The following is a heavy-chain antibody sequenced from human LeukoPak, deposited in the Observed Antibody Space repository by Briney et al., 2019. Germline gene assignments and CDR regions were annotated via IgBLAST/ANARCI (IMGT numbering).Heavy chain of an antibody. CDR1: GGSISSHY. J-gene: IGHJ3*02. Sequence: SEALSLTCTVSGGSISSHYWSWIRQPPGKGLEWIGYSYYSGSTNYNPSLKSRVTISVDTSKNQFSLKLSSVTAADTAVYCWARDPMTTVVHDAFEIWGQGTMVTVSS. D-gene: IGHD4-23*01. CDR3: ARDPMTTVVHDAFEI. V-gene: IGHV4-59*11. CDR2: SYYSGST.